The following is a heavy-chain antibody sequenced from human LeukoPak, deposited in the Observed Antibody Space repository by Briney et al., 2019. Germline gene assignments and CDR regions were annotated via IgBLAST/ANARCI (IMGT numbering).Heavy chain of an antibody. CDR2: INHSGST. J-gene: IGHJ5*02. D-gene: IGHD5-12*01. CDR1: GGSFSGYY. V-gene: IGHV4-34*01. Sequence: SETLSLTCAVYGGSFSGYYWSWIRQPPGKGLEWIGEINHSGSTNYNPSLKSRVTISVDTSKNQFSLKLSSVTAADTAVYYCARGVPSPFPYSAHHPEPWGQGTLVTVSS. CDR3: ARGVPSPFPYSAHHPEP.